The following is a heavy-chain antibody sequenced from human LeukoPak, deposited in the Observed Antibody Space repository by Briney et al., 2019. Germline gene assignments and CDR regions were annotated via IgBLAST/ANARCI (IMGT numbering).Heavy chain of an antibody. Sequence: SETLSLTCTVSGGSITNYYWSWIRQPPGKGLEWIGFSYYNGNTNYNPSLKSRVTISVDTSKNQFSLKLSSVTAADTAVYYCARDLGYGGNPPTYYFDYWGQGTLVTVSS. D-gene: IGHD4-23*01. J-gene: IGHJ4*02. V-gene: IGHV4-59*01. CDR3: ARDLGYGGNPPTYYFDY. CDR1: GGSITNYY. CDR2: SYYNGNT.